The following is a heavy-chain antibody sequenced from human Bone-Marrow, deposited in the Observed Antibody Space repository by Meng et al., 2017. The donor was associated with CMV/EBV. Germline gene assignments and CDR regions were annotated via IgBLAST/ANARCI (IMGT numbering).Heavy chain of an antibody. D-gene: IGHD3-3*01. CDR3: ARELRFLEGYYYYGMDV. CDR1: GFTFSSYW. V-gene: IGHV3-21*01. CDR2: ISSSSSYI. Sequence: GGSLRPSWAAAGFTFSSYWMHWVRQAPGKGLEWVSSISSSSSYIYYADSVKGRFTISRDNAKNSLYLQMNSLRAEDTAVYYCARELRFLEGYYYYGMDVWGQGTTVTVSS. J-gene: IGHJ6*02.